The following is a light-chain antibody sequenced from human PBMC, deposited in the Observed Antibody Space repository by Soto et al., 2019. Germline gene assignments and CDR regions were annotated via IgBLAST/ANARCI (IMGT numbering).Light chain of an antibody. CDR2: KVS. CDR3: SSYTSSSTGYV. Sequence: QSALTQPASVSGSPGQSITISCTGTSSDVGGYNYVSWYQQHPGKAPKLMIYKVSNRPSGVSNRFSGSKSANTASLTISGLQAEDEADYYCSSYTSSSTGYVFGTGTKLTVL. CDR1: SSDVGGYNY. J-gene: IGLJ1*01. V-gene: IGLV2-14*01.